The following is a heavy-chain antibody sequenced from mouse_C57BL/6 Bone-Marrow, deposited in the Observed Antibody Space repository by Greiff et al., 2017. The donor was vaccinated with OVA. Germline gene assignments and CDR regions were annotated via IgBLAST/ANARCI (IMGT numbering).Heavy chain of an antibody. D-gene: IGHD2-12*01. CDR3: ARLEAYYSPLFDY. V-gene: IGHV1-26*01. Sequence: EVQLQQSGPELVKPGASVKISCKASGYTFTDYYMNWVKQSHGKSLEWIGDINPNNGGTSYNQKFKGKATLTVDNSSSTAYMELRSLTSEDSAVYYFARLEAYYSPLFDYWGQGTTLTVSS. CDR1: GYTFTDYY. CDR2: INPNNGGT. J-gene: IGHJ2*01.